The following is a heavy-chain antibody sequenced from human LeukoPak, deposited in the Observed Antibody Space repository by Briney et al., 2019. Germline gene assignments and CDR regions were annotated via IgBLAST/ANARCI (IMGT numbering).Heavy chain of an antibody. D-gene: IGHD5-18*01. CDR3: ARGYSYGWWYFDY. CDR1: GFTFSSYW. J-gene: IGHJ4*02. Sequence: GGSPRLSCAASGFTFSSYWMHWVRQAPGKGLVWVSRINSDGSSTSYADSVKGRFTISRDNAKNTLYLQMNSLRAVDTAVYYCARGYSYGWWYFDYWGQGTLVTVSS. V-gene: IGHV3-74*01. CDR2: INSDGSST.